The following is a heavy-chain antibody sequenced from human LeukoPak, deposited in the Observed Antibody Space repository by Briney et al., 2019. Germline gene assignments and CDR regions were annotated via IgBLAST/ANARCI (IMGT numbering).Heavy chain of an antibody. CDR2: LYYTGSA. J-gene: IGHJ4*02. D-gene: IGHD4-17*01. V-gene: IGHV4-39*07. Sequence: KPSETLSLTCTVSGGSIVSSIDYWGWIRQPPGKGLEWMGSLYYTGSAYYIPSLESRITISIDKSKNQYSLMLNSVTAADTAVYYCARSRNDYGDPSWIDYWGQGTLVTVSS. CDR3: ARSRNDYGDPSWIDY. CDR1: GGSIVSSIDY.